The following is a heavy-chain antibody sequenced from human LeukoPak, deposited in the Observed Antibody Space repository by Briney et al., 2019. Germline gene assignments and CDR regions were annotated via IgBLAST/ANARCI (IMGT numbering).Heavy chain of an antibody. V-gene: IGHV4-34*01. Sequence: SETLSLAGGVYCGAIGYYYWGWIRQHPGKGLEWIGEINHSGSTNYNPSLKSRVTISVDTSKNQFSLKLSSVTAADTAVYYCARLVGATYDPWGQGTLVTVSS. CDR2: INHSGST. CDR1: CGAIGYYY. D-gene: IGHD1-26*01. J-gene: IGHJ5*02. CDR3: ARLVGATYDP.